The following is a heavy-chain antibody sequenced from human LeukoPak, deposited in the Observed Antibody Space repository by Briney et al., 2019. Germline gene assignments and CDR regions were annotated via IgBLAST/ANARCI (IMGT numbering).Heavy chain of an antibody. CDR1: GFTFTSYA. CDR3: ARGYSSSWYEFDY. Sequence: GGSLRLSCAAYGFTFTSYAMTWVRQAPGKGPEWVSTFSAGGNRTYYADSVKGRFTISRDNSKNTLYLQMNSLRAEDTAVYYCARGYSSSWYEFDYWGQGTLVTVSS. V-gene: IGHV3-23*01. CDR2: FSAGGNRT. J-gene: IGHJ4*02. D-gene: IGHD6-13*01.